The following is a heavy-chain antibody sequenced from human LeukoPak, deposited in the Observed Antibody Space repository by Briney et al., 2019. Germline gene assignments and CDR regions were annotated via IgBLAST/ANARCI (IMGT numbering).Heavy chain of an antibody. CDR2: ISYDGSNK. D-gene: IGHD4-17*01. CDR1: GFTFSSHG. Sequence: PGRSLRLSCAASGFTFSSHGMHWVRQAPGKGLEWVAVISYDGSNKYYADSVKGRFTISRDNSKNTLYLQMNSLRAEDTAVYYCAKSATVTTKGSFDYWGQGTLVTVSS. J-gene: IGHJ4*02. CDR3: AKSATVTTKGSFDY. V-gene: IGHV3-30*18.